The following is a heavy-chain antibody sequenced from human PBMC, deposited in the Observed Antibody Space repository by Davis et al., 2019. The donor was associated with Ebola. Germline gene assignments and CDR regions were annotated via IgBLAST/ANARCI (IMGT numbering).Heavy chain of an antibody. CDR1: GFTFSSYA. D-gene: IGHD2-2*02. CDR2: ISYDGSNK. CDR3: AKPTLRFIVVVPAAIGY. V-gene: IGHV3-30-3*01. Sequence: PGGSLRLSCAASGFTFSSYAMHWVRQAPGKGLEWVAVISYDGSNKYYADSVKGRFTISRDNSKNTLYLQMNSLRAEDTAVYYCAKPTLRFIVVVPAAIGYWGQGTLVTVSS. J-gene: IGHJ4*02.